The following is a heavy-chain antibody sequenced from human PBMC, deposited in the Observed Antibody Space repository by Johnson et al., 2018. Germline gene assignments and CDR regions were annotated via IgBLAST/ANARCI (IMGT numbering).Heavy chain of an antibody. J-gene: IGHJ3*02. V-gene: IGHV3-21*01. CDR1: GFTFSSYS. CDR2: ISSSSSYI. Sequence: EVQLVESGGGLVKXGGSLRLSCAASGFTFSSYSMNWVRQAPGKGLEWVSSISSSSSYIYYADSVKGRFTISRDNAKNSLYLQMNSLRAEDTAVYYCAKDYYDSREDAFDIWGQGTMVTVSS. D-gene: IGHD3-22*01. CDR3: AKDYYDSREDAFDI.